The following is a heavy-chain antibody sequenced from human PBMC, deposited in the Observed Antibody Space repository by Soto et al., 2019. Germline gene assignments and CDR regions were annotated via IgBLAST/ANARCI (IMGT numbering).Heavy chain of an antibody. D-gene: IGHD1-26*01. CDR3: AKDQGNTIVGASRGFDH. Sequence: GGALRLSCAVSVFTFSTYAMNWVRQAPGKGLEWLSLISGTGTGTYYADSVKGRFTVSRDNSKNTVYLQMNSLRAEDTALYYCAKDQGNTIVGASRGFDHWGQGTLVTVSS. CDR2: ISGTGTGT. CDR1: VFTFSTYA. V-gene: IGHV3-23*01. J-gene: IGHJ4*02.